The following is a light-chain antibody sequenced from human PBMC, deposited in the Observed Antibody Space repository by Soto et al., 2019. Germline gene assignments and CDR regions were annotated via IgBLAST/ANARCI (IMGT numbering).Light chain of an antibody. CDR2: DNN. Sequence: QSVLTQPPSVSGAPGQRVTISCTGSSSNIGAGFDVHWYHQLPGTAPKLIIYDNNNRPSGVPDRFSGSKSGTSASLAITGLQAEDEADFYCQSYDSSLSGSVFGGGTQLTAL. CDR3: QSYDSSLSGSV. J-gene: IGLJ2*01. CDR1: SSNIGAGFD. V-gene: IGLV1-40*01.